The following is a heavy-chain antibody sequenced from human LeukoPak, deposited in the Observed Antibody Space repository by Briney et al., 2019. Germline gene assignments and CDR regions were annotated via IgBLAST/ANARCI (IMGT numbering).Heavy chain of an antibody. V-gene: IGHV3-48*04. Sequence: GGSLRLSCAASGFTFSSYSMNWVRQAPGKGLEWVSYISSSSSTIYYADSVKGRFTISRDNAKNSLYLQMNSLRAEDTAVYYCARDLRSTNWLFLEDYFDYWGQGTLVTVSS. CDR3: ARDLRSTNWLFLEDYFDY. CDR1: GFTFSSYS. CDR2: ISSSSSTI. J-gene: IGHJ4*02. D-gene: IGHD3-9*01.